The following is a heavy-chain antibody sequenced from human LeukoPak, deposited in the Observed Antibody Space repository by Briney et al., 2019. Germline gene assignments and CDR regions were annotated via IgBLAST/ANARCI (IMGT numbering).Heavy chain of an antibody. Sequence: GGSLRLSCAASGFTFSSYWMSWVRQAPGKGLEWVANIKQDGSEKYYVDSVKGRFTISRDNAKNSLYLQMNSLRAEDTAVYYCARLEGVSSWPFPYYYYYYMDVWGKGTTVTVSS. D-gene: IGHD6-13*01. CDR1: GFTFSSYW. J-gene: IGHJ6*03. V-gene: IGHV3-7*01. CDR3: ARLEGVSSWPFPYYYYYYMDV. CDR2: IKQDGSEK.